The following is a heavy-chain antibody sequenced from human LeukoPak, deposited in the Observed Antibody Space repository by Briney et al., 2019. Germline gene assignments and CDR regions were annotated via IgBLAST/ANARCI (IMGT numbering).Heavy chain of an antibody. CDR3: AKDLSMTAPFHLNYGMDV. D-gene: IGHD2/OR15-2a*01. CDR1: GFTFDDYA. CDR2: ISWNSGSI. J-gene: IGHJ6*02. Sequence: GRSLRLSCAASGFTFDDYAMHWVRQAPGKGLEWVSGISWNSGSIGYADSVKGRFTISRDNAKNSLYLQMNSLRAEDTALYYCAKDLSMTAPFHLNYGMDVWGQGTTVTVSS. V-gene: IGHV3-9*01.